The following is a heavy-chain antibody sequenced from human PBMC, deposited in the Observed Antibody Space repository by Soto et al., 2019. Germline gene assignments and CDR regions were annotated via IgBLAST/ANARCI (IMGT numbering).Heavy chain of an antibody. D-gene: IGHD3-22*01. CDR2: ISGSGGST. Sequence: GGSLRLSCAASGFTFSSYAMSWVRQAPGKGLEWVSAISGSGGSTYYADSVKGRFTISRDNSKNTLYLQMNSLRAEDTAVYYCANSVSYYYYDSSGSHWGQGTLVTVSS. CDR1: GFTFSSYA. V-gene: IGHV3-23*01. CDR3: ANSVSYYYYDSSGSH. J-gene: IGHJ4*02.